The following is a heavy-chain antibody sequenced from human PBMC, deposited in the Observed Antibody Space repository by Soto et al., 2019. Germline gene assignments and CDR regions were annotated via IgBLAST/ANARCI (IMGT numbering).Heavy chain of an antibody. CDR1: GFTFSSYA. J-gene: IGHJ4*02. Sequence: GGSLRLSCAASGFTFSSYAMSWVRQAPGKGLEWVSAISGSGGSTYYADSVKGRFTISRDNSKNTLYLQMSSLRAEDTAVYYCANYLAVAGLDYWGQGTLVTVSS. CDR2: ISGSGGST. V-gene: IGHV3-23*01. D-gene: IGHD6-19*01. CDR3: ANYLAVAGLDY.